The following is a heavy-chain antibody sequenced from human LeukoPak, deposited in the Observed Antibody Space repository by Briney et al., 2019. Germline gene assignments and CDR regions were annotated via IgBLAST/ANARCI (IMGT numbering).Heavy chain of an antibody. CDR1: GDFISSGGFY. V-gene: IGHV4-31*03. CDR3: ARAYSRSGMDV. D-gene: IGHD6-13*01. Sequence: SETLSLTCTVSGDFISSGGFYWSWIRQHPGKGLEWIGYIYYSGSTYYNPSLKSRVTISVDTSKNQFSLKLDSVTAADTAVYYCARAYSRSGMDVWGQGTTVTVSS. J-gene: IGHJ6*02. CDR2: IYYSGST.